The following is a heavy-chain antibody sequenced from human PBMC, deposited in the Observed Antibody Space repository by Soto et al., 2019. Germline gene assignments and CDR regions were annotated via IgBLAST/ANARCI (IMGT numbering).Heavy chain of an antibody. CDR3: ARADSRWNLHYGMDV. D-gene: IGHD1-1*01. CDR2: IWYDGSNK. J-gene: IGHJ6*02. V-gene: IGHV3-33*01. Sequence: QVQLVESGGGVVQPGRSLRLSCAASGFTFSSYGMNWVRQAPGKGLEWVAGIWYDGSNKLYADSVKGRFTISRDNSKNTLYLQMNSLRAEHTAVYYCARADSRWNLHYGMDVWGQGTTVTVSS. CDR1: GFTFSSYG.